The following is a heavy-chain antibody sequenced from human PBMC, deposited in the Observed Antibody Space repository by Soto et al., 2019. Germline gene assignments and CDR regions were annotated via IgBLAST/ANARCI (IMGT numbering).Heavy chain of an antibody. CDR1: GGSISSDNW. CDR2: IYPSGRT. D-gene: IGHD6-19*01. V-gene: IGHV4-4*02. Sequence: TLSLTCAVSGGSISSDNWWSWVRRPPGKGLEWIGEIYPSGRTNYNPSLRSRVTISADNSKNQFSLNLSSVTAADTAVYYCARGRPISGWYYYYYGMDVWGQGTTVTVSS. CDR3: ARGRPISGWYYYYYGMDV. J-gene: IGHJ6*02.